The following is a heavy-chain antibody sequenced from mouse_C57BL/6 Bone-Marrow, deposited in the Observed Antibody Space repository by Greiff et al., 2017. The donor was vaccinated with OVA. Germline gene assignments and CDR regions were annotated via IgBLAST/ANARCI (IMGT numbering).Heavy chain of an antibody. CDR1: GYTFTSYG. V-gene: IGHV1-81*01. J-gene: IGHJ2*01. Sequence: VKLMESGAELVRPGASVKLSCKASGYTFTSYGISWVKQRTGQGLEWIGEIYPRSGNTYYNEKFKGKATLTADKSSSTAYMELRSLTSEVSAVYICEGRSDYWGQGTTLTVSS. CDR3: EGRSDY. CDR2: IYPRSGNT.